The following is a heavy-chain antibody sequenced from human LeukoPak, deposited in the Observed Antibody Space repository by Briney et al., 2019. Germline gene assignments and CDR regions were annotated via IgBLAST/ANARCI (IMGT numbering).Heavy chain of an antibody. Sequence: GGSLRLSCAASGFTFSSYDMTWVRQAPGRGLEWVSSIRPSGDNTYYGDSVKGRFTISRDNSKNTVYLQMNSLTAEDTAVYYCAKVRWGSDNALDSWGQGTLVTGSS. D-gene: IGHD3-16*01. V-gene: IGHV3-23*01. J-gene: IGHJ4*02. CDR1: GFTFSSYD. CDR3: AKVRWGSDNALDS. CDR2: IRPSGDNT.